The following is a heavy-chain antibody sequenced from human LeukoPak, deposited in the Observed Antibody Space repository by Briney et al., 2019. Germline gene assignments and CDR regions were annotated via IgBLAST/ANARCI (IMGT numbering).Heavy chain of an antibody. CDR2: IDTSSNSI. V-gene: IGHV3-48*02. CDR3: ARRVVGAMPFDY. Sequence: GGSLRLSCAASGFTFSSYSMNWVRQAPGKGLEWVSYIDTSSNSIYYADSVKGRFTISRDNAKNSLYLQMNSLRDEDTAVYYCARRVVGAMPFDYWGQGTLVTVSS. D-gene: IGHD1-26*01. J-gene: IGHJ4*02. CDR1: GFTFSSYS.